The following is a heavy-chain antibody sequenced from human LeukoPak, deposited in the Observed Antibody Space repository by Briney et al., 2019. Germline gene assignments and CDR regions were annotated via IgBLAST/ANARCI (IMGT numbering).Heavy chain of an antibody. CDR3: ATTRFGQYYFDY. CDR2: IYYSGST. Sequence: SETLSLTCTVSGGSISSYYWSWIRQPPGKGLEWIGYIYYSGSTNYNPSLKSRVTISVDTSKNQFSLKLSSVTAADTAVYYCATTRFGQYYFDYWGQGTLVTVSS. CDR1: GGSISSYY. V-gene: IGHV4-59*01. D-gene: IGHD3-3*01. J-gene: IGHJ4*02.